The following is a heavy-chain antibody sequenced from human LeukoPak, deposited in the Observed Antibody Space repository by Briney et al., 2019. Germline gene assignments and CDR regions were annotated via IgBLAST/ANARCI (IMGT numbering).Heavy chain of an antibody. Sequence: SETLSLTCTVSGGSISSYYWSWIRQPAGKGLEWIGRIYTSGSTNYNPSLKSRVTMSVDTSKNQFSLKLSSVTAADTAVYYCASTLRFLEWLPRFDPWGQGTLVTVSS. CDR3: ASTLRFLEWLPRFDP. J-gene: IGHJ5*02. CDR2: IYTSGST. V-gene: IGHV4-4*07. CDR1: GGSISSYY. D-gene: IGHD3-3*01.